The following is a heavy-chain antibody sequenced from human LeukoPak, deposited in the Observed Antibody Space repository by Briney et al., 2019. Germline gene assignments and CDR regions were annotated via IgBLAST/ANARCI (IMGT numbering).Heavy chain of an antibody. CDR3: ARDQATIILGYFDY. CDR2: IYYSGRT. CDR1: GGSININAYY. D-gene: IGHD1-26*01. J-gene: IGHJ4*02. Sequence: SETLSLTCTVSGGSININAYYWGWIRQPPGKGLEWIGTIYYSGRTYYNPSLKSRVTISVDTSKNQFSLKLSSVTAADTAVYYCARDQATIILGYFDYWGQGTLVTVSS. V-gene: IGHV4-39*07.